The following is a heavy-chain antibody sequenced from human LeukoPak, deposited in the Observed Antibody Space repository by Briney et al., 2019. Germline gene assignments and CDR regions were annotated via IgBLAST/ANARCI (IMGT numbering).Heavy chain of an antibody. V-gene: IGHV3-30*18. J-gene: IGHJ4*02. CDR1: RFIFSGYG. D-gene: IGHD5-24*01. CDR2: ISYDGSNK. CDR3: AKEGRDGFNYDY. Sequence: PGGSLRLSCAASRFIFSGYGMHWVRQAPGKGLEWVAVISYDGSNKYYADSVKGRFTVSRDNSKNTLYLQMNSLRAEDTAVYYCAKEGRDGFNYDYWGQGTPVTVSS.